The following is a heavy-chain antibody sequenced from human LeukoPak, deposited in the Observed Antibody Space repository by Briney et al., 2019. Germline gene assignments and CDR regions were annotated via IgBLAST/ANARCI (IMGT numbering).Heavy chain of an antibody. D-gene: IGHD4-23*01. V-gene: IGHV3-11*01. CDR2: ISSSGSTI. J-gene: IGHJ4*02. CDR1: GFTFSDYY. CDR3: ATQFTTVVTPSITLGY. Sequence: GGSLRLSCAASGFTFSDYYMSWIRQAPGKGLEWVSYISSSGSTIYYADSVKGRFTISRDNAKNSLYLQMNSLRAEDTAVYYCATQFTTVVTPSITLGYWGQGTLVTVSS.